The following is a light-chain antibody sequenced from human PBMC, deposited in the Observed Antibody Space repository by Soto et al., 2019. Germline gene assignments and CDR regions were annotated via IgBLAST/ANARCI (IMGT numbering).Light chain of an antibody. CDR1: SSDVGGYNY. J-gene: IGLJ2*01. CDR3: SSYTSSSTLV. CDR2: DVS. V-gene: IGLV2-14*01. Sequence: QSALAQPASVSGSRGQSITMSCTGTSSDVGGYNYVSWYQQHPGKVPKLMIYDVSNRPSGVSNRFSGSKSGNTASLTISGLQAEDEADYYCSSYTSSSTLVFGGGTKVTVL.